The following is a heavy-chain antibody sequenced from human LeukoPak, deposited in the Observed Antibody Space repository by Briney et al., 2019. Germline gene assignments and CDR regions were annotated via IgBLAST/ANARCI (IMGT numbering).Heavy chain of an antibody. V-gene: IGHV4-34*01. J-gene: IGHJ3*02. Sequence: SQTLSLTCAVYGGSFSGYYWSWISQPPGKGLEWIGEINHSGSTNYNPSLKSRVTISVDTSKNQFSLKRSSVTAADTAVYYCARGGHYYDSSGYWSDAFDIWGQGTMVTVSS. CDR3: ARGGHYYDSSGYWSDAFDI. CDR2: INHSGST. D-gene: IGHD3-22*01. CDR1: GGSFSGYY.